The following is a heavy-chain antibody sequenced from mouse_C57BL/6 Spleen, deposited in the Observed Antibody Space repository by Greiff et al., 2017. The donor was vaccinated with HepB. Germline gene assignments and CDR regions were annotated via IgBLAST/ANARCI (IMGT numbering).Heavy chain of an antibody. CDR3: ARREYYGSLD. Sequence: DVKLVESGGGLVKPGGSLKLSCAASGFTFSDYGMHWVRQAPEKGLEWVAYISSGSSTIYYADTVKGRFTISRDNAKNTLFLQMTSRRSEDTAMYYCARREYYGSLDWGQRTSVTVSS. D-gene: IGHD1-1*01. J-gene: IGHJ4*01. CDR1: GFTFSDYG. V-gene: IGHV5-17*01. CDR2: ISSGSSTI.